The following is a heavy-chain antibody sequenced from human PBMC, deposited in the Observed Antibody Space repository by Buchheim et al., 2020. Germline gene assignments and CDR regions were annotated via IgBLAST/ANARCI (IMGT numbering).Heavy chain of an antibody. J-gene: IGHJ4*02. CDR1: GFTFSSYG. CDR2: IWYDGSNK. D-gene: IGHD3-22*01. Sequence: QVQLVESGGGVVQPGRSLRLSCAASGFTFSSYGMHWVRQAPGKGLEWVAVIWYDGSNKYYADSVKGRFTISRDNSKNTLYLQMNSLRAEDTAVYYCARENFWVAVHSSGIDYWGQGTL. V-gene: IGHV3-33*01. CDR3: ARENFWVAVHSSGIDY.